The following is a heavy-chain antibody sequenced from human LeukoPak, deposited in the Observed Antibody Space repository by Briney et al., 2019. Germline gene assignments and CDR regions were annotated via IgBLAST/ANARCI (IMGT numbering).Heavy chain of an antibody. Sequence: PGGSLRLSCAASGFTFSSYAMSWVRQAPGKGLEWVSVISGGGTSTYYADSVKGRFTISKDNSRNTLYLKMNSWRAEDTAVYYCAKTSIAVANPIDYWGQGTPVTVSS. CDR2: ISGGGTST. V-gene: IGHV3-23*01. D-gene: IGHD6-19*01. CDR1: GFTFSSYA. CDR3: AKTSIAVANPIDY. J-gene: IGHJ4*02.